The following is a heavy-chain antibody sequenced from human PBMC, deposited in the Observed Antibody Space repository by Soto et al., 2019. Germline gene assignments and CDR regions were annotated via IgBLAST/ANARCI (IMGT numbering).Heavy chain of an antibody. CDR3: VMVDNYVTPTPQDV. CDR2: ISPYTGNT. D-gene: IGHD3-16*01. V-gene: IGHV1-18*01. J-gene: IGHJ6*02. Sequence: QVQLVQSGDEVKKPGASVKVSCKASGYIFVNYGIAWVRQAPGQGLEWMGWISPYTGNTHSATKVQGRLTMTTDTATSTAYMDLGSLTSDDTAVYYCVMVDNYVTPTPQDVWGQGATVTVSS. CDR1: GYIFVNYG.